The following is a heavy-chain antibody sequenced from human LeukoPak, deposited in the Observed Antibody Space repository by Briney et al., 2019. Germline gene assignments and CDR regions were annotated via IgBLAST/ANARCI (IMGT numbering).Heavy chain of an antibody. V-gene: IGHV1-2*02. Sequence: ASVKVSCKASGYTFTGYYMHWVRQAPGQGLEWMGWINPNSGGTNYAQKFQGRVTMTRDTSISTAYMELSRLRSDDTAAYYCARDSHDILSYNWFDPWGQGTLVTVSS. CDR1: GYTFTGYY. J-gene: IGHJ5*02. CDR3: ARDSHDILSYNWFDP. D-gene: IGHD3-9*01. CDR2: INPNSGGT.